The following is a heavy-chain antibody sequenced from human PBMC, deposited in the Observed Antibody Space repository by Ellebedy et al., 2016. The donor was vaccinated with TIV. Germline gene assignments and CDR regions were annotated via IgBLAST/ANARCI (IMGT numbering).Heavy chain of an antibody. D-gene: IGHD3-10*01. V-gene: IGHV4-59*08. CDR2: IYYSGST. CDR1: GGSISSYY. CDR3: ARHRSGSSFDY. Sequence: MPGGSLRLSCTVSGGSISSYYWSWIRQPPGKGLEWIGYIYYSGSTNYNPSLKSRVTISVDTSKNQFSLKLSSVTAADTAVYYCARHRSGSSFDYWGQGTLVTVSS. J-gene: IGHJ4*02.